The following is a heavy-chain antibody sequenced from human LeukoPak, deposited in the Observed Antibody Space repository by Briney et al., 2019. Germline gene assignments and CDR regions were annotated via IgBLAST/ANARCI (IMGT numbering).Heavy chain of an antibody. D-gene: IGHD4-17*01. CDR2: MSPNSGNT. CDR3: ARTPPDYGIDY. Sequence: ASVKVSCKASGYTFTSYGISWVRQATGQGLEWMGWMSPNSGNTGYAQKFQGRITMTKSTSISTAYMELSDLESEDTAVYYCARTPPDYGIDYWGQGTLVTVSS. CDR1: GYTFTSYG. V-gene: IGHV1-8*02. J-gene: IGHJ4*02.